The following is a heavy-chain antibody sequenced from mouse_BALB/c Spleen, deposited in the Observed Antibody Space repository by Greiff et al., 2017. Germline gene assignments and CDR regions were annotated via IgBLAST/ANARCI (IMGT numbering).Heavy chain of an antibody. V-gene: IGHV1-7*01. Sequence: QVQLQQSGAELAKPGASVKMSCKASGYTFTSYWMHWVKQRPGQGLEWIGYINPSTGYTEYNQKFKDKATLTADKSSSTAYMQLSSLTSEDSAVYYCARGDYRYDVFDYWGQGTTLTVSS. CDR3: ARGDYRYDVFDY. CDR2: INPSTGYT. D-gene: IGHD2-14*01. CDR1: GYTFTSYW. J-gene: IGHJ2*01.